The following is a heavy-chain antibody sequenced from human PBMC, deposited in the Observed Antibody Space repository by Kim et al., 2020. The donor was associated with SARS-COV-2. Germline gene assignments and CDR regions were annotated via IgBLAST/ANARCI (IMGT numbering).Heavy chain of an antibody. Sequence: SETLSLTCAVYGGSFSGYYWSWIRQPPGKGLEWIGEINHSGSTNYNPSLKSRVTISVDTSKNQFSLKLSSVTAADSAVYYCARGPRYGDGDYWGQGTLVTVSS. CDR2: INHSGST. CDR3: ARGPRYGDGDY. D-gene: IGHD3-16*01. V-gene: IGHV4-34*01. J-gene: IGHJ4*02. CDR1: GGSFSGYY.